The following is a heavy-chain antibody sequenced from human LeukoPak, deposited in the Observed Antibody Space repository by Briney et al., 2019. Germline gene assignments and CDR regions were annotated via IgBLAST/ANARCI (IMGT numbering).Heavy chain of an antibody. Sequence: PGGSLRLSCAASGFTFSSSAMSWVRQAPGKGLEWVSCIGSSSKYIYYADSVKGRFTISRDNAKNSLYLQMNSLRAEDTAEYYCAPTATSDSGSFRPALGQGTLVTVSS. D-gene: IGHD3-10*01. CDR2: IGSSSKYI. J-gene: IGHJ5*02. CDR1: GFTFSSSA. CDR3: APTATSDSGSFRPA. V-gene: IGHV3-21*01.